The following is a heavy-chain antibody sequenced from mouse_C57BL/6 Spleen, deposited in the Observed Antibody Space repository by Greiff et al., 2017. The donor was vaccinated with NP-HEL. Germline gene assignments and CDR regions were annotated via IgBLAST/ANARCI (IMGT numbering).Heavy chain of an antibody. CDR3: ARYYDYLYAMDY. J-gene: IGHJ4*01. CDR1: GYAFSSYW. V-gene: IGHV1-80*01. D-gene: IGHD2-4*01. Sequence: QVQLQQSGAELVKPGASVKISCKASGYAFSSYWMNWVKQRPGKGLEWIGQIYPGDGDTNYNGKFKGKATLTADKSSSTAYMQLSSLTAEDSAVYFCARYYDYLYAMDYWGQGTSVTVSS. CDR2: IYPGDGDT.